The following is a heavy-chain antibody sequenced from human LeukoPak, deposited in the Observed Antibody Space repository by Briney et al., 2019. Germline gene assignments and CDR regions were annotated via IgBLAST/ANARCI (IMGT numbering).Heavy chain of an antibody. Sequence: GASVKVSCKASGYTFTNFGISWVRQAPGQGLEWMGWISAYNGNTNYAQRLQGRVTMTTDTSTSTAYMELRSLRSDDTAVYYCARDRDYGDYNTQDLFVYWGQGTQVTVSS. V-gene: IGHV1-18*01. CDR1: GYTFTNFG. J-gene: IGHJ4*02. D-gene: IGHD4-17*01. CDR3: ARDRDYGDYNTQDLFVY. CDR2: ISAYNGNT.